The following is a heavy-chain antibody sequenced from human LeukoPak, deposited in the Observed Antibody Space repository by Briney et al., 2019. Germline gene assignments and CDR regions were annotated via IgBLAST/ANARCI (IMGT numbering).Heavy chain of an antibody. CDR1: GFTFSSCS. CDR2: ISSSSSYI. J-gene: IGHJ4*02. CDR3: ARAYCSSTSCAFDY. Sequence: GGSLRLSCAASGFTFSSCSMNWVRQAPGKGLEWVSSISSSSSYIYYADSVKGRFIISRDNAKNSLYLQMNSLRAEDTAVYYCARAYCSSTSCAFDYWGQGTLVTVSS. V-gene: IGHV3-21*01. D-gene: IGHD2-2*01.